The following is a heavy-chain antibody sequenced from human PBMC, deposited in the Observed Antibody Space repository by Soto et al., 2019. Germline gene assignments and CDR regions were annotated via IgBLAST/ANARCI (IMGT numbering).Heavy chain of an antibody. Sequence: EVQLVESGGGLVKPGRSLRLSCAASGFTFSSYSMNWVRQAPGKGLEWVSSISSSSSNIYYADSVKGRFTISRDNAKNSLYLKMNSLSAEYTDVYYRARDTTADYFWSGFLRGRHGFDYWGQGTLVTVSS. V-gene: IGHV3-21*01. CDR2: ISSSSSNI. J-gene: IGHJ4*02. D-gene: IGHD3-3*01. CDR1: GFTFSSYS. CDR3: ARDTTADYFWSGFLRGRHGFDY.